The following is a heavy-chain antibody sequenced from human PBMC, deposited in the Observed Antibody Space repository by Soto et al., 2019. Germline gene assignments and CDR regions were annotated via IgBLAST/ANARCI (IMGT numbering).Heavy chain of an antibody. J-gene: IGHJ4*02. D-gene: IGHD3-3*01. Sequence: GGSLRLSCAASGFTFSSYDMHWVRQATGKGLEWVSAIGTAGDTYYPGSVKGRFTISRENAKNSLYLQMNSLRAGDTAVYYCARGRFWSGYSKLFDYWGQGTLVTVSS. CDR1: GFTFSSYD. V-gene: IGHV3-13*01. CDR2: IGTAGDT. CDR3: ARGRFWSGYSKLFDY.